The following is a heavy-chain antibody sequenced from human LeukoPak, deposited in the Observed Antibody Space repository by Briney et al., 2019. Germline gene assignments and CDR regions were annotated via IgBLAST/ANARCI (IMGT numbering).Heavy chain of an antibody. Sequence: GASVKVSCKASGYTFTGYYMHWVRQAPGQGLEWMGRINPNSGGTNYAQKFQGRVTMTRDTSISTAYMELSRLRSDDTAVYYCARDSIEGEQWHLDYWGQGTLVTVSS. CDR1: GYTFTGYY. J-gene: IGHJ4*02. CDR3: ARDSIEGEQWHLDY. CDR2: INPNSGGT. V-gene: IGHV1-2*06. D-gene: IGHD6-19*01.